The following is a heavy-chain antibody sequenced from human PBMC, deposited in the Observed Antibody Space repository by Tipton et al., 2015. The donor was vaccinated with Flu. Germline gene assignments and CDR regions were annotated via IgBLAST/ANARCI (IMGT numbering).Heavy chain of an antibody. CDR2: IYYSGST. J-gene: IGHJ6*02. Sequence: TLSLTCTVSGDSISSGGAYWSWIRQRPGKGLEWIGCIYYSGSTYYNPSLESRVTISVDTSENQFSLKLSSVTAADTAVYYCARDQGFGGGLAYDYYALGVWDQGP. CDR3: ARDQGFGGGLAYDYYALGV. V-gene: IGHV4-31*03. D-gene: IGHD3-10*01. CDR1: GDSISSGGAY.